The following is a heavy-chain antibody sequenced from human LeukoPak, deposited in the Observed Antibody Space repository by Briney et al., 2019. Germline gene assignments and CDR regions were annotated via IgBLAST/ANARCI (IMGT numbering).Heavy chain of an antibody. V-gene: IGHV3-23*01. Sequence: GGSLRLSCAGSGFTFSNYVMSWVRQAPGKGLEWVSCVSGSGGRGATYYTDSVKGRFTISRDNSKNTLYLQMNSLRAEDTAVYYCAILNDYSNFGFDYWGQGTLVTVSS. CDR1: GFTFSNYV. D-gene: IGHD4-11*01. J-gene: IGHJ4*02. CDR2: VSGSGGRGAT. CDR3: AILNDYSNFGFDY.